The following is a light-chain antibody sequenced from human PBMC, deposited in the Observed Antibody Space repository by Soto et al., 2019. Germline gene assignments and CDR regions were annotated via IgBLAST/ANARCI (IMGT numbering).Light chain of an antibody. Sequence: IQLTQSPSSLSSSVGDRVTITCRASQGISSYLAWYQQKPGKAPKLLIYAASTLQSGVPSRFSGSGSGTDFTLTISSLQPEDFATYYCQQLNSYLTFGQGTRLEIK. CDR3: QQLNSYLT. CDR2: AAS. J-gene: IGKJ5*01. CDR1: QGISSY. V-gene: IGKV1-9*01.